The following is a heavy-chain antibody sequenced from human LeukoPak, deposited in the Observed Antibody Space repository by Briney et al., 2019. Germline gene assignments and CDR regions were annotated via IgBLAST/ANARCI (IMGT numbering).Heavy chain of an antibody. CDR2: INLNTGGT. V-gene: IGHV1-2*02. D-gene: IGHD3-22*01. CDR1: GYRFTNYY. Sequence: ASVKVSCTASGYRFTNYYMHWVRQAPGQGLEWMGLINLNTGGTKFAQKFQGRVTMTRDTSISTAYMELSRLTSDDTAVYHCARGPYDDSGFSDYWGQGTLVTVSS. CDR3: ARGPYDDSGFSDY. J-gene: IGHJ4*02.